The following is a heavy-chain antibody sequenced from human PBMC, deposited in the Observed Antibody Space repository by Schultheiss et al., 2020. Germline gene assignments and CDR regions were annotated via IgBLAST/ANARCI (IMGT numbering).Heavy chain of an antibody. CDR2: IYPSGST. CDR3: ARGRRTTRYFDY. Sequence: SETLSLTCAVYGGSFSGYYWSWIRQPPGKGLEWIGRIYPSGSTNYNPSLKSRVTISVDTSKNQFSLKLSSVTAADTAVYYCARGRRTTRYFDYWGQGTLVTVSS. V-gene: IGHV4-34*01. CDR1: GGSFSGYY. J-gene: IGHJ4*02. D-gene: IGHD4-17*01.